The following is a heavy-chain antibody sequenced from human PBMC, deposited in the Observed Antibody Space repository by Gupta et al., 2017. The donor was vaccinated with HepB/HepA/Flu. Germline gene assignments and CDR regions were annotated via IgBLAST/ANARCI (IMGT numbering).Heavy chain of an antibody. J-gene: IGHJ4*02. CDR2: ISGSGGNT. V-gene: IGHV3-23*01. Sequence: EVQLLESGGDLVQPGGSLRLYCAASGFSFSSYAMSWVRQAPGKGPEWVSEISGSGGNTYYADSVKGRFSISRDNSKSTLYLQMNSLKVEDTAVYYCAKDLTGTYGDYFDYWGQGTPVAVSA. CDR3: AKDLTGTYGDYFDY. D-gene: IGHD1-20*01. CDR1: GFSFSSYA.